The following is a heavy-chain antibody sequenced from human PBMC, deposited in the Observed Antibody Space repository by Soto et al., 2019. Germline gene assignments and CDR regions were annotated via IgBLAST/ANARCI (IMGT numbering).Heavy chain of an antibody. Sequence: SETLSLTCTVSGGSISSSSYYWGWIRQPPGKGLEWIGSIYYSGSTYYNPSLKSRVTISVDTSKNQFSLKLSSATAADTAVYYCAREGRGAAVASFDYWGQGTLVTVSS. D-gene: IGHD6-19*01. V-gene: IGHV4-39*02. CDR2: IYYSGST. CDR1: GGSISSSSYY. J-gene: IGHJ4*02. CDR3: AREGRGAAVASFDY.